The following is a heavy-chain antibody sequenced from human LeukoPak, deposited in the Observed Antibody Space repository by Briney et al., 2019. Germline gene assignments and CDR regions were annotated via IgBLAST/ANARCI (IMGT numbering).Heavy chain of an antibody. Sequence: PGGSLRLSCGASGFTFSNSWMSWVRQAPGKGLEWVANIKQDGSEKNYVDSVKGRFTISRDNAKNSLFLQMNSLRADDTAVYYCARDSSGYYLDYWGQGTLVTVSS. V-gene: IGHV3-7*01. CDR1: GFTFSNSW. J-gene: IGHJ4*02. D-gene: IGHD3-22*01. CDR2: IKQDGSEK. CDR3: ARDSSGYYLDY.